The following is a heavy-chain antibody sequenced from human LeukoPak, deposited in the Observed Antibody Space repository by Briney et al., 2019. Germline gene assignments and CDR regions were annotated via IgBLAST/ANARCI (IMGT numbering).Heavy chain of an antibody. J-gene: IGHJ3*02. V-gene: IGHV3-7*01. D-gene: IGHD4-17*01. CDR1: GFTFSNYW. CDR3: ARDRDPHDYGAKTRAFDI. CDR2: IKQDGSEK. Sequence: GGSLRLSCAASGFTFSNYWMSWVRQAPGKGLEWVANIKQDGSEKNYVDSVKGRFTISRDNAKNSLYLQMNSLRAEDTAVYYCARDRDPHDYGAKTRAFDIWGQGTMVTVSS.